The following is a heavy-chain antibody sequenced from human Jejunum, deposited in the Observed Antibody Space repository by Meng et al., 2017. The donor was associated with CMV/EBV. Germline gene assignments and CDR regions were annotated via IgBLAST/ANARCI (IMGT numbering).Heavy chain of an antibody. CDR3: ARMGYGFEFFDV. Sequence: AAPGFSFNTNRMHWVRQAPGKGLEWVANINADGSETYYVDSVRGRFNISRDNAKNSLYLQMNGLRVEDTAVYYCARMGYGFEFFDVWGQGTMVTVSS. J-gene: IGHJ3*01. V-gene: IGHV3-7*01. CDR2: INADGSET. D-gene: IGHD5-12*01. CDR1: GFSFNTNR.